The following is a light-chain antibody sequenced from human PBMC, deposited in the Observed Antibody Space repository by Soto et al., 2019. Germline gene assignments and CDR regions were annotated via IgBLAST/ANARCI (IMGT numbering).Light chain of an antibody. CDR2: GAS. V-gene: IGKV3-15*01. CDR3: QQRSNFIT. Sequence: EIVITQSPATLSVSPGERATLSCSASQSVSSNLAWYQQKPGQAPRLLIYGASTRATGIPARFSGSGSGTEFTLTISSLQSEDFAVYYCQQRSNFITFGQGTRLEIK. J-gene: IGKJ5*01. CDR1: QSVSSN.